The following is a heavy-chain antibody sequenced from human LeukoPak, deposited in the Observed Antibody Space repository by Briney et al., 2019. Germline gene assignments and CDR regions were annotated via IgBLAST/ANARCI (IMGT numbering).Heavy chain of an antibody. CDR2: ISAYNGNT. J-gene: IGHJ6*02. Sequence: ASVKVSCKASGYTFTSYGISWVRQAPGQGLEWMGWISAYNGNTNYAQKLQGRVTMTTDTSTSTAYMELRSLRSDDTAVYYCARVPGSPPYYYYYGMDVWGQGTTATVSS. V-gene: IGHV1-18*01. CDR3: ARVPGSPPYYYYYGMDV. CDR1: GYTFTSYG. D-gene: IGHD3-10*01.